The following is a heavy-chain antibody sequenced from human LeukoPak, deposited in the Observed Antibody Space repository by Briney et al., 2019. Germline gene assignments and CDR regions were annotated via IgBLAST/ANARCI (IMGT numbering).Heavy chain of an antibody. CDR1: GFTFSSYG. CDR3: AKVRRIVVPAAIEY. CDR2: ISYDGSNK. Sequence: PGGSLRLSCAASGFTFSSYGMHWVRQAPGKGLEWVAVISYDGSNKYYADSVKGRFTISRDNSKNTLYLQMNSLRAEDTAVYYCAKVRRIVVPAAIEYWGQGTLVTVSS. V-gene: IGHV3-30*18. J-gene: IGHJ4*02. D-gene: IGHD2-2*01.